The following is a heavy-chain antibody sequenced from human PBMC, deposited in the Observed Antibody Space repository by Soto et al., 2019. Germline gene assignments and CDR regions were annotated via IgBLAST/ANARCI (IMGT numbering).Heavy chain of an antibody. D-gene: IGHD6-19*01. CDR2: INDSGDST. V-gene: IGHV3-23*01. CDR1: GFTFSSYG. Sequence: GGSLRLSCAASGFTFSSYGMSWVRQAPGKGLEWVSGINDSGDSTYYADSVKGRFIISRDNSKNTLYLQTDSLRAEDTAVYYCAKEQWRIFYYYYYMDVWGKGTTVTVSS. J-gene: IGHJ6*03. CDR3: AKEQWRIFYYYYYMDV.